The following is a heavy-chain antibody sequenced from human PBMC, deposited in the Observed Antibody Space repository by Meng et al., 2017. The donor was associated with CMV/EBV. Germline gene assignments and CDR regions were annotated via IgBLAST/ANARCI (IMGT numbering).Heavy chain of an antibody. D-gene: IGHD4-17*01. CDR2: IRSKVYGGTA. CDR3: SRHRVNDYDDSFDY. J-gene: IGHJ4*02. CDR1: GFTFTNDA. Sequence: GGSLRLSCTTSGFTFTNDAMSWVRQTPGKGLEWVGFIRSKVYGGTADYAASVKGRFSVSRDDSKSIAYLQMSSLKTEDTAVYYCSRHRVNDYDDSFDYWGQGTMVTVSS. V-gene: IGHV3-49*04.